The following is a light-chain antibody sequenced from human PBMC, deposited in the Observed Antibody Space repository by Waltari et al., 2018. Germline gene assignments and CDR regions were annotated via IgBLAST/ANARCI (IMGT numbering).Light chain of an antibody. J-gene: IGKJ2*01. V-gene: IGKV3-20*01. Sequence: VLTQSPGTLSLSPGERATLSCRASQSLTKKYLAWYQQKPGQAPRLLIYGASSRAAGVPDRFSGSGSGTDFTLTISRLEPEDFAVYYCQQYGSSIMYTLGQGTKLEIK. CDR1: QSLTKKY. CDR3: QQYGSSIMYT. CDR2: GAS.